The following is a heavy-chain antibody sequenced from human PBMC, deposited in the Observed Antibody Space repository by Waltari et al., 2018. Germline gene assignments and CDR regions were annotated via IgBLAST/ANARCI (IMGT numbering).Heavy chain of an antibody. CDR1: GFSLTTTGVG. Sequence: QITLKESGPTLVKPTQTLTLTCTFSGFSLTTTGVGVGWIRQPPGKALEWLGIIYWDDNKYYRPSLKSRLTITKDTSKNQVVLTMTNIDPVDTATYFCAHRPPPFADFDFWGQGTLVTVSS. J-gene: IGHJ4*02. CDR2: IYWDDNK. V-gene: IGHV2-5*02. CDR3: AHRPPPFADFDF.